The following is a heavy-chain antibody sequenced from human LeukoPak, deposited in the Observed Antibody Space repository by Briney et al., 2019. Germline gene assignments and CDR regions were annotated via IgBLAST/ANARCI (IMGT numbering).Heavy chain of an antibody. D-gene: IGHD3-9*01. Sequence: GGSLRLSCAASGFTFSSYSMNWVRQAPGKGLEWVSSISSSSSYIYYADSVKGRFTISRDNAKNTLYLQMSSLKAEDTAVYYCARDYDTFDFRGQGTLVTVSS. CDR1: GFTFSSYS. V-gene: IGHV3-21*01. J-gene: IGHJ4*02. CDR3: ARDYDTFDF. CDR2: ISSSSSYI.